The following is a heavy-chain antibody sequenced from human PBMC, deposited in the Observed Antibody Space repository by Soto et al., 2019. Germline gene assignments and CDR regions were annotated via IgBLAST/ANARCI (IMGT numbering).Heavy chain of an antibody. CDR2: IKSKADGGTT. J-gene: IGHJ4*02. D-gene: IGHD4-17*01. Sequence: GSLRLSCAASEFTFANAWISWVRQAPGKGLEWVGRIKSKADGGTTDYAAPVKGRFTISRDESQNTLYLQMNSLKTEDTAVYYCTSLYYGHWGRGTLVTVSS. V-gene: IGHV3-15*01. CDR1: EFTFANAW. CDR3: TSLYYGH.